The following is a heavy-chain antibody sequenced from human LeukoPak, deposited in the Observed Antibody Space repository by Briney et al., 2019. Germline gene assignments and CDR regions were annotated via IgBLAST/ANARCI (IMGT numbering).Heavy chain of an antibody. CDR2: INHSGST. CDR3: TRDVGGDRVHDH. V-gene: IGHV4-34*01. Sequence: SETLSLTCAVYGGSFSGYYWSWIRQPPGKGLEWTGEINHSGSTNYNPSLKSRATISVDTSKNQFSLKVTSVTAADTALYYCTRDVGGDRVHDHWGPGTLVTVSS. J-gene: IGHJ4*02. D-gene: IGHD2-21*02. CDR1: GGSFSGYY.